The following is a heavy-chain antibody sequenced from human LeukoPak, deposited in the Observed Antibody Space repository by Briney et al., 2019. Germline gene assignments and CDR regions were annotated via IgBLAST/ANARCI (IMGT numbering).Heavy chain of an antibody. CDR2: IIPIFGTA. CDR3: ASTYYDFWSGYYTDYYYYYMDV. D-gene: IGHD3-3*01. V-gene: IGHV1-69*06. Sequence: GASVKVSCKASGGTFSSYAISWVRQAPGQGLEWMGGIIPIFGTANYAQKFQGRVTITADKSTSTAYMELSSLRSEDTAVYYCASTYYDFWSGYYTDYYYYYMDVWGKGTTVTVSS. J-gene: IGHJ6*03. CDR1: GGTFSSYA.